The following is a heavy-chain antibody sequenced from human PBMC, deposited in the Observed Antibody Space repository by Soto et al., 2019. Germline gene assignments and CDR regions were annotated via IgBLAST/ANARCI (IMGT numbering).Heavy chain of an antibody. V-gene: IGHV1-69*13. J-gene: IGHJ4*02. D-gene: IGHD3-3*01. CDR3: ARRGEITIFGVAPYYFDY. CDR1: GGTFSSYA. Sequence: SVKVSCKASGGTFSSYAISWVRQAPGQGLEWMGGIIPIFGTANYAQKFQGRVTITADESTSTAYMELSSLRSEDTAVYYCARRGEITIFGVAPYYFDYWGQGXLVTVSS. CDR2: IIPIFGTA.